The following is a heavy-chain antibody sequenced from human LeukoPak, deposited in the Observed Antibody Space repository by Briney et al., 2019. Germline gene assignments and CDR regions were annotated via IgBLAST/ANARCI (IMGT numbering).Heavy chain of an antibody. V-gene: IGHV3-23*01. D-gene: IGHD7-27*01. CDR3: AKDLNWGGR. Sequence: QTGGSLRLSCAASGFTFSTSAMTWVRQAPGKGLEWVSGISGSGVTEYADSVKGRFTISRDNSKNTLYLQMSSLRAEDTAVYYCAKDLNWGGRWGQGTLVTVSS. J-gene: IGHJ4*02. CDR1: GFTFSTSA. CDR2: ISGSGVT.